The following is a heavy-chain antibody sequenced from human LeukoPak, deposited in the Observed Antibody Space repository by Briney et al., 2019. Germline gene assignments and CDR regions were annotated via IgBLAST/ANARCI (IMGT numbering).Heavy chain of an antibody. CDR2: ISGSDGTT. Sequence: GGSLRLSCAASGFTFNNYAMSWVRQAPGKGLEWVSAISGSDGTTYYADSVKGRFTFSRDNSKNTLYLQMNSLRAEDTAVYYCAKEEGYYYDSGGYYVEYFQHWGQGTLVTVSS. J-gene: IGHJ1*01. CDR3: AKEEGYYYDSGGYYVEYFQH. V-gene: IGHV3-23*01. CDR1: GFTFNNYA. D-gene: IGHD3-22*01.